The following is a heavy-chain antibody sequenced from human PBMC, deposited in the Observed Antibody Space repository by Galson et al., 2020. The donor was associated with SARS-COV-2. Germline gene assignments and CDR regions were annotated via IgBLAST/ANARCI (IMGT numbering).Heavy chain of an antibody. CDR1: GFTVSSNY. V-gene: IGHV3-53*01. D-gene: IGHD2-21*02. CDR3: ASGAYGGDDGYPGVGSV. Sequence: GESLKISCAASGFTVSSNYMSWVRQAPGKGLEWVSLIYSGGDTYYADSVRGRFTISRDNSENTLYLQMSSLRAEDTAMYYCASGAYGGDDGYPGVGSVWGQGTTVTVSS. J-gene: IGHJ6*02. CDR2: IYSGGDT.